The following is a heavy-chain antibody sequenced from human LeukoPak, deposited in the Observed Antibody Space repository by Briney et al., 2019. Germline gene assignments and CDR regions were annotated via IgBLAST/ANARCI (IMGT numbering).Heavy chain of an antibody. CDR1: GYSFTSYW. J-gene: IGHJ5*02. Sequence: GESLKISCKGSGYSFTSYWIGWVRQMPGKGLEWMGIIYPGDSDTRYSPSFRGQVTISADKSISTACLQWSSLKASDTAMYYCARTVYGSGRRSWFDPWGQGTLVTVSS. D-gene: IGHD3-10*01. V-gene: IGHV5-51*01. CDR2: IYPGDSDT. CDR3: ARTVYGSGRRSWFDP.